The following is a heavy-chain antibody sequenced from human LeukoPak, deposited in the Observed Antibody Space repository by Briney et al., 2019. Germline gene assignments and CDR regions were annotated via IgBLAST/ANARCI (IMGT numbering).Heavy chain of an antibody. J-gene: IGHJ4*02. CDR1: GGSFSGYY. Sequence: SETLSLTCAAYGGSFSGYYWSWIRQPPGKGLEWIGEINHSGSTNYNSSLKSRVTISVDTSKNQFSLKLSSVTAADTAVYYCARTWVGCSGGSCYEDYWGQGTLVTVSS. D-gene: IGHD2-15*01. CDR2: INHSGST. CDR3: ARTWVGCSGGSCYEDY. V-gene: IGHV4-34*01.